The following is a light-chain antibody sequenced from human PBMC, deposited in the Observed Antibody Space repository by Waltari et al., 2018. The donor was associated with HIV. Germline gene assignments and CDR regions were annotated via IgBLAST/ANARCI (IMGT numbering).Light chain of an antibody. J-gene: IGLJ2*01. CDR1: TSTIGSNT. Sequence: QSVLPQPPAAYGTPGQGLTIPYSASTSTIGSNTVNCYQVLPGTAPNLLITCDHRQTSGVPNRFSGSKYDISAALAISCLQSEDDAHYYCAAWDDNLNGPLFGGGTKLTVL. V-gene: IGLV1-44*01. CDR2: CDH. CDR3: AAWDDNLNGPL.